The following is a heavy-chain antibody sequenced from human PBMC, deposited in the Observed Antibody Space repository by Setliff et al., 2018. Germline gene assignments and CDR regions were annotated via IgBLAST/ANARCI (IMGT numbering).Heavy chain of an antibody. CDR2: IYYSGST. V-gene: IGHV4-39*01. CDR1: GGSISSSSYY. D-gene: IGHD3-16*01. J-gene: IGHJ6*03. CDR3: ARRGGSSGSGGFYYYYYYMDV. Sequence: SETLSLTCTVSGGSISSSSYYWGWIRQPPGKGLGWIGSIYYSGSTYYTPSLKSRVTISVDTSRNQFSLELSSVTAADTAVYYCARRGGSSGSGGFYYYYYYMDVWGKGTTVTV.